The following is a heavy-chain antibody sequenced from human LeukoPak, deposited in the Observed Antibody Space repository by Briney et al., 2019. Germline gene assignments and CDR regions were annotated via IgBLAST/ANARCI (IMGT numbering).Heavy chain of an antibody. Sequence: ASVKVSCKVSEYTLTELSMHWVRQAPGEGLEWMGGFNPEDGKTIYAQKFQGRVTMTEDTSTDTAYMELSSLRSEDTAVYHCATAVTTLNHFDYWGQGTLVTVSS. CDR1: EYTLTELS. CDR3: ATAVTTLNHFDY. J-gene: IGHJ4*02. V-gene: IGHV1-24*01. D-gene: IGHD4-11*01. CDR2: FNPEDGKT.